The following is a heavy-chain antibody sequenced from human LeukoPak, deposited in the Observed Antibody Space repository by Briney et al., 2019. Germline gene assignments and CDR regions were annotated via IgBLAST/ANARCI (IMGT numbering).Heavy chain of an antibody. CDR3: ARNYDSSGYYYYGMDV. CDR2: IYYSGST. V-gene: IGHV4-59*08. D-gene: IGHD3-22*01. Sequence: KSSETLSLTCTVSGGFISSYYWSWIRQPPGKGLEWIGYIYYSGSTNYNPSLKSRVTISVDTSKNQFSLKLSSVTAADTAVYYCARNYDSSGYYYYGMDVWGQGTTVTVSS. J-gene: IGHJ6*02. CDR1: GGFISSYY.